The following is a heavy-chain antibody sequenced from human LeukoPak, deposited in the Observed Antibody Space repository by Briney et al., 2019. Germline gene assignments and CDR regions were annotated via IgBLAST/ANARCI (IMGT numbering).Heavy chain of an antibody. J-gene: IGHJ4*02. CDR2: ISSSSSYI. CDR3: ARSIVVVTAIH. V-gene: IGHV3-21*04. Sequence: GGSLRLSCAASGFTFSSYSMNWVRQAPGKGLEWVSSISSSSSYIYYADSVKGRFTISRDNAKNSLYLQMNSLRAEDTAVYYCARSIVVVTAIHWGQGTLVTVSS. CDR1: GFTFSSYS. D-gene: IGHD2-21*02.